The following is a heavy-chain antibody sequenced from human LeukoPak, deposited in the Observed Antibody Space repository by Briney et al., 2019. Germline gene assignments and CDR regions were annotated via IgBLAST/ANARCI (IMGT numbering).Heavy chain of an antibody. V-gene: IGHV4-39*01. CDR3: ARHYRRTSSGWPPSDY. CDR2: ISYSGST. CDR1: GGSISSSIYY. Sequence: PSETLSLTCTVSGGSISSSIYYWGWIRQPPGKGLEWIGSISYSGSTYYNPSLKSRVTISVDTSKNQLSLKLSSVTAADTAAYYCARHYRRTSSGWPPSDYWGQGTLVTVSS. D-gene: IGHD6-19*01. J-gene: IGHJ4*02.